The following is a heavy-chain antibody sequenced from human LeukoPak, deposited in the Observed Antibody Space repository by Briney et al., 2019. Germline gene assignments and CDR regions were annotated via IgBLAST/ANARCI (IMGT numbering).Heavy chain of an antibody. V-gene: IGHV3-74*01. CDR2: INPDGSGT. CDR1: GFTFTNYW. J-gene: IGHJ4*02. CDR3: ARGPYYSDSGSPEY. Sequence: GGSLRLSCAASGFTFTNYWMHWVRQAPGKGLVWFSRINPDGSGTRYADSVKGRFTISRDNVRNTVFLQMNSLRAEDTAVYYCARGPYYSDSGSPEYWGQGTLVTVSS. D-gene: IGHD3-10*01.